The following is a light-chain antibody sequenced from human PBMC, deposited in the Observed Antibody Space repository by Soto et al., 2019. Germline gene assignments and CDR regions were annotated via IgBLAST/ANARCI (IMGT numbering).Light chain of an antibody. Sequence: DIVMTQSPDSLPVSLGERATINCKSSQTVLYSSNNKNYLAWYQQKPGQPPKLLIYWASTRESGVPDRFSGSGSGTDFTLTISSLQAEDVAVYYCQQYYSGPHTFGKGTKLDIK. CDR2: WAS. CDR1: QTVLYSSNNKNY. V-gene: IGKV4-1*01. J-gene: IGKJ2*01. CDR3: QQYYSGPHT.